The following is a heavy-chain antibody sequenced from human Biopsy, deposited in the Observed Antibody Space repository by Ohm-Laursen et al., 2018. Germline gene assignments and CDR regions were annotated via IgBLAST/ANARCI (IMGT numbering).Heavy chain of an antibody. CDR2: IRRNSAII. D-gene: IGHD2-15*01. CDR1: GFTFVDYG. Sequence: SLRLSCAASGFTFVDYGMRWVRQPPGKGLEWVSGIRRNSAIIDYVDSVRGRFTISRDNARRFLFLQMNNLKSEDTAFYYCARDRGRARDCLDVWGRGTTVTVSS. V-gene: IGHV3-9*01. J-gene: IGHJ6*02. CDR3: ARDRGRARDCLDV.